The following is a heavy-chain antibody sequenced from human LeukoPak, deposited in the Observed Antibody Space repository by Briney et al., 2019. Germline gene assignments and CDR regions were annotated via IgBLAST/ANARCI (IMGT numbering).Heavy chain of an antibody. D-gene: IGHD6-19*01. V-gene: IGHV1-2*02. CDR3: ARGRTHSSGWYYYYMDV. CDR1: GYTFTGYY. J-gene: IGHJ6*03. Sequence: ASVKVSCKASGYTFTGYYTHWVRQAPGQGLEWMGWINPNSGGTNYAQKFQGRVTMTRDTSISTAYMELSRLRSDDTAVYYCARGRTHSSGWYYYYMDVWDKGTTVTVSS. CDR2: INPNSGGT.